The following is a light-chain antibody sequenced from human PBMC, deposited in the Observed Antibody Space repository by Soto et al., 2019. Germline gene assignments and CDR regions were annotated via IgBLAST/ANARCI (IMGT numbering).Light chain of an antibody. CDR1: QSISSY. J-gene: IGKJ1*01. Sequence: DIQMTQSPSSLSAAVGDRVTITCRASQSISSYLNWYQQKPGKAPKLLIYAASSLQSGVPSRFRGSRSGTDFNLTISILQPEDFANYYCQQSYSTPRKFAQGTKVEIK. CDR3: QQSYSTPRK. V-gene: IGKV1-39*01. CDR2: AAS.